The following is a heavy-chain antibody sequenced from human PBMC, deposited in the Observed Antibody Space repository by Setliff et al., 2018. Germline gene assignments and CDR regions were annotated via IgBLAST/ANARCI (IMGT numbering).Heavy chain of an antibody. J-gene: IGHJ6*02. CDR1: GYTFTSYG. CDR3: ARSSWSYYGMDV. Sequence: ASVKVSCKASGYTFTSYGISWVRQAPGQGLEWMGWINPNSGGTNYAQKFQGWVTMTRDTSISTAYMELGSLRSEDTAVYYCARSSWSYYGMDVWGQGTTVTVSS. D-gene: IGHD6-13*01. CDR2: INPNSGGT. V-gene: IGHV1-2*04.